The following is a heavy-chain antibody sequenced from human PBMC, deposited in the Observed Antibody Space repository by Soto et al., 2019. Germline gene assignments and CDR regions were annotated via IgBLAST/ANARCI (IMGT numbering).Heavy chain of an antibody. V-gene: IGHV3-30*18. CDR2: ISYDGNEK. D-gene: IGHD6-19*01. J-gene: IGHJ4*02. CDR1: GFTFSTYG. CDR3: AKEGALSGWTCGDY. Sequence: QVQLVESGGGVVQPGRSLRLSCAASGFTFSTYGMHWVHQAPGKGLEWVAVISYDGNEKHYADSVKGRFTISRDNSKDTLSLQLNSLRAEDTAVYYCAKEGALSGWTCGDYWGQGTLVTVSS.